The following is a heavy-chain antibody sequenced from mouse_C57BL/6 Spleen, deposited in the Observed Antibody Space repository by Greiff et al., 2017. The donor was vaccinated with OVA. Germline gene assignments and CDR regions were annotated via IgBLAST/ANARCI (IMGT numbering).Heavy chain of an antibody. CDR3: ARWGGSSHWYFDV. D-gene: IGHD1-1*01. CDR2: IHPNSGST. J-gene: IGHJ1*03. V-gene: IGHV1-64*01. CDR1: GYTFTSYW. Sequence: QVQLKQPGAELVKPGASVKLSCKASGYTFTSYWMHWVKQRPGQGLEWIGMIHPNSGSTNYNEKFKSKATLTVDKSSSTAYMQLSSLTSEDSAVYYCARWGGSSHWYFDVWGTGTTVTVSS.